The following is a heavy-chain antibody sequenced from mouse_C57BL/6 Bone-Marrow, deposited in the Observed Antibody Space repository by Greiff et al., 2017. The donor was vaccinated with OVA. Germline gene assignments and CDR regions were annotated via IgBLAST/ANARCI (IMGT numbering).Heavy chain of an antibody. CDR2: IYPGDGDT. J-gene: IGHJ1*03. CDR1: GYAFSSSW. Sequence: QVQLKQSGPELVKPGASVKISCKASGYAFSSSWMNWVKQRPGKGLEWIGRIYPGDGDTNYNGKFKGKATLTADKSSSTAYMQLSSLTSEDSAVYFCARDYGSRRDWYFDVWGTGTTVTVSS. V-gene: IGHV1-82*01. CDR3: ARDYGSRRDWYFDV. D-gene: IGHD1-1*01.